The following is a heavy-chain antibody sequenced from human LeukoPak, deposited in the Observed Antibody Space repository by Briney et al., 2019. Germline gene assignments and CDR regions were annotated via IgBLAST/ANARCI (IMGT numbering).Heavy chain of an antibody. CDR2: SRNKANSYTT. Sequence: GGSLRLSCAASGFTLSDHYIDWVRQAPGKGLEWVGRSRNKANSYTTEYAASVKGRFTISRDDSKNSLYLQMNSLKTEDTAVYYCARIGRNSYLDYWGQGTPVTVSS. D-gene: IGHD4-23*01. J-gene: IGHJ4*02. CDR3: ARIGRNSYLDY. V-gene: IGHV3-72*01. CDR1: GFTLSDHY.